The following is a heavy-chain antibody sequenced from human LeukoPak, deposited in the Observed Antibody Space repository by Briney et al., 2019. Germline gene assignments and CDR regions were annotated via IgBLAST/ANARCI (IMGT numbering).Heavy chain of an antibody. CDR3: ARTPEYDFWSGYLYYFDY. Sequence: GGSLRLSCAASGFTFSSYSMNWVRQAPRKGLEWVSSISSSSSYIYYADSVKGRFTISRDNAKNSLYLQMNSLRAEDTAVYYCARTPEYDFWSGYLYYFDYWGQGTLVTVSS. CDR1: GFTFSSYS. D-gene: IGHD3-3*01. CDR2: ISSSSSYI. V-gene: IGHV3-21*01. J-gene: IGHJ4*02.